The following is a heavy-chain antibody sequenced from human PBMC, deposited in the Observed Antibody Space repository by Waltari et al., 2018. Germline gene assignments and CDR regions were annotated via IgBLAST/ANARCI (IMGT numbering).Heavy chain of an antibody. CDR3: AKDGGSFDY. Sequence: EVQLLESGGGLVQPGGSLRLSCAASAFTFSNYSITWVRQAPGTGLEWVSSISANAVDTFYADSVRGRFTISRDNSKNTLYLEVNILRAEDTALYYCAKDGGSFDYWGQGTLVTVSS. CDR2: ISANAVDT. V-gene: IGHV3-23*01. J-gene: IGHJ4*02. CDR1: AFTFSNYS.